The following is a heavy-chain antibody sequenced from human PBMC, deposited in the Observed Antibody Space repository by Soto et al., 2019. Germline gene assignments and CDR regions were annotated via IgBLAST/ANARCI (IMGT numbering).Heavy chain of an antibody. V-gene: IGHV3-49*03. CDR3: TREWELLSSTFDY. D-gene: IGHD1-26*01. J-gene: IGHJ4*02. CDR2: IRSKAHGGTT. CDR1: GFPLGDYG. Sequence: RSLRLSCTGCGFPLGDYGLSLFRQAPGKGLEWLGFIRSKAHGGTTEYAASVKGRFTISRDDSKSIAFLQMNSLQTEDTAVYYCTREWELLSSTFDYWGQGT.